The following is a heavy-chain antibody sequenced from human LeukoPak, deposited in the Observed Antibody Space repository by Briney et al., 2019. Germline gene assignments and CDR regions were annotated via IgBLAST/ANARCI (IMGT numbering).Heavy chain of an antibody. V-gene: IGHV3-30*02. Sequence: GGSLRLSCTTSGFTFSASAVHWVRQGPGKGLEWVSYIAHHGNNRYYVDSVKGRFTISRDNSKGTLYLQMNSLRGDDTAIYYCAKDGSWSCTDWGQGTLVTVAP. CDR1: GFTFSASA. J-gene: IGHJ4*02. CDR3: AKDGSWSCTD. D-gene: IGHD2-21*01. CDR2: IAHHGNNR.